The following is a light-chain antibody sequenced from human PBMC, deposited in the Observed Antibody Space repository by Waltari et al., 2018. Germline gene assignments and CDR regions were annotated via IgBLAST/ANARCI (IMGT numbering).Light chain of an antibody. CDR1: QSVRSN. CDR3: QQYSIWPPLT. Sequence: EIVMTQSPATLSVSPGERVSLSCRASQSVRSNLAWYQQKPGQSPRLLIYGASTRATDIPARFSGSGSGTESTLVISSLQSEDFAVYYCQQYSIWPPLTFGGGTKVEIK. V-gene: IGKV3-15*01. J-gene: IGKJ4*01. CDR2: GAS.